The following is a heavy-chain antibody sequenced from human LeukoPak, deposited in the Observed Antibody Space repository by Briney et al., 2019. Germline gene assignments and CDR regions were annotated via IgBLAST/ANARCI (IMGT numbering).Heavy chain of an antibody. CDR1: GFTFSTYS. D-gene: IGHD3-9*01. CDR2: ILKDGSNA. V-gene: IGHV3-30*03. J-gene: IGHJ4*02. Sequence: GGSLRLSCAASGFTFSTYSFNWVRQAPGKGLDWVSLILKDGSNAFYADSVKGRFTISRDNSGNTLFLQMNSLRAEDTAIYYCARDFHYFFDYCGQGTLVTVSS. CDR3: ARDFHYFFDY.